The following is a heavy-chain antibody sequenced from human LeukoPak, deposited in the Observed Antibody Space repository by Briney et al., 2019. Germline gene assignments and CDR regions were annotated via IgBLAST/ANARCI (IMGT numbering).Heavy chain of an antibody. J-gene: IGHJ4*02. CDR1: GFTFSSYS. CDR2: ISSSSSYI. Sequence: GGSLRLSCAASGFTFSSYSMNWVRQAPGKGLEWVSSISSSSSYIYYADSVKGRFTISRDNAKNTLYLQMNSLRAEDTAVYYCARSLRVAGTSSRDYWGQGTLVTVSS. V-gene: IGHV3-21*01. D-gene: IGHD6-19*01. CDR3: ARSLRVAGTSSRDY.